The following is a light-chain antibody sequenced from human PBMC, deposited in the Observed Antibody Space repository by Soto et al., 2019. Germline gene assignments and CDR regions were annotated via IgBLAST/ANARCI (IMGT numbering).Light chain of an antibody. J-gene: IGLJ3*02. V-gene: IGLV2-8*01. CDR1: SSDVGGYNY. CDR3: SSYAGSNNMV. CDR2: EVS. Sequence: QSALTQPPSASGSPGQSVTISCTGTSSDVGGYNYVSWYQQHPGKAPKLMIYEVSERPSGVPDRFSGSKSGNTASLTVSGLQGEDEADYYCSSYAGSNNMVVGGGTKLTVL.